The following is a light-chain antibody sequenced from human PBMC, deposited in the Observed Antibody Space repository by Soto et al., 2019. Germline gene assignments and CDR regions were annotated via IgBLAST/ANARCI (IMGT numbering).Light chain of an antibody. Sequence: EIVMTQSPATLSVSPGERATLSCRASQSVSSNLAWYQQKPGQAPRLLIYGASTRATGIPARFSGSGSGTEVNLTISSLQSEDFAVDYCQQYNNWPPGTFGQGTKVEI. CDR1: QSVSSN. V-gene: IGKV3-15*01. CDR2: GAS. J-gene: IGKJ1*01. CDR3: QQYNNWPPGT.